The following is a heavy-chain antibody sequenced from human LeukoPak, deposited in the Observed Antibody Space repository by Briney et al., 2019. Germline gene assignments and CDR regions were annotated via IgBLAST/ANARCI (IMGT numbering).Heavy chain of an antibody. CDR1: GFIFDDYG. Sequence: GGSLRLSCAASGFIFDDYGMSWVRQAPGKGLERVSGINWNGGSTGYADSVKGRFTIPRDNAKNSLYLQMNSLRAEDTALYYCARSSHNNYWYFDYWGQGTLVTVSS. J-gene: IGHJ4*02. CDR2: INWNGGST. V-gene: IGHV3-20*04. CDR3: ARSSHNNYWYFDY. D-gene: IGHD1-1*01.